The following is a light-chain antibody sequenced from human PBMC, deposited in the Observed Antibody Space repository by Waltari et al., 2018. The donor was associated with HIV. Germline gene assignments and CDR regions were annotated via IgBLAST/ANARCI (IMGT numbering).Light chain of an antibody. V-gene: IGLV2-23*02. J-gene: IGLJ1*01. CDR3: CSYAGSSTYV. CDR2: DVS. Sequence: SALTHPPSVSRSPGTSIPLPCTETTTYVCGFNYLSWYQQHPGKAPKLMIYDVSKRPSGVSNRFSGSKSGNTASLTISGLQAEDEADYYCCSYAGSSTYVFGTGTKVTVL. CDR1: TTYVCGFNY.